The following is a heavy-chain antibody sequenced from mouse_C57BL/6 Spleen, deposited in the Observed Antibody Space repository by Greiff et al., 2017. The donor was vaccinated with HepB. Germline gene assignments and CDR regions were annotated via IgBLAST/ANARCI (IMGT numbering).Heavy chain of an antibody. Sequence: ESGPGLVKPSQSLSLTCSVTGYSITSGYYWNWIRQFPGNKLEWMGYISYDGSNNYNPSLKNRISITRYTSKNQFFLKLNSVTTEDTATYYCARASSDYYGSSYDAMDYWGQGTSVTVSS. V-gene: IGHV3-6*01. J-gene: IGHJ4*01. CDR1: GYSITSGYY. D-gene: IGHD1-1*01. CDR2: ISYDGSN. CDR3: ARASSDYYGSSYDAMDY.